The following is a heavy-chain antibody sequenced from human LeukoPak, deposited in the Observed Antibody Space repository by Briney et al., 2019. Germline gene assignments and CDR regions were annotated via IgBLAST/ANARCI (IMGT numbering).Heavy chain of an antibody. CDR3: ARAPTGIQLWLRDAFDI. V-gene: IGHV3-48*03. CDR1: GFTFSSYE. J-gene: IGHJ3*02. Sequence: GGSLRLSCAASGFTFSSYEMNWVRQAPGKGLEWVSYISSSGSTIYYADSVKGRFTISRDNAKNSLYLQMNSLRVEDTAVYYCARAPTGIQLWLRDAFDIWGQGTMVTVSS. D-gene: IGHD5-18*01. CDR2: ISSSGSTI.